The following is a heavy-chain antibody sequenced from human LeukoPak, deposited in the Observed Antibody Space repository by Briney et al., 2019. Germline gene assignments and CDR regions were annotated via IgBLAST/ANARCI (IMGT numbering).Heavy chain of an antibody. CDR1: GGSISSGDYY. CDR3: ARETGLASSWYYYYGMDV. V-gene: IGHV4-30-4*01. J-gene: IGHJ6*02. D-gene: IGHD6-13*01. Sequence: SQTLSLTCTVSGGSISSGDYYWSWIRQPPGKGLEWIGYIYYSGSTYYNPSLKSRVTISVDTSKNQFSLKLSSVTAADTAVYYCARETGLASSWYYYYGMDVWGQGTTVTASS. CDR2: IYYSGST.